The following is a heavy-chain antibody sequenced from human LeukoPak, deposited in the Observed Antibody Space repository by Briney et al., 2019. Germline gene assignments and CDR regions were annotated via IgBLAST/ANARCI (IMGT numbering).Heavy chain of an antibody. Sequence: PGGSLRLSCVASGFTVSTNYMGWVRQAPGKGLEWVSVIYSGGSTHYADSVKGRFTISRDNSKNTLYVQMNSLRVEDTAVYYCARGGGSYFRGDAEYFQHWGQGTMVTVSS. CDR3: ARGGGSYFRGDAEYFQH. CDR1: GFTVSTNY. J-gene: IGHJ1*01. V-gene: IGHV3-53*01. CDR2: IYSGGST. D-gene: IGHD2-15*01.